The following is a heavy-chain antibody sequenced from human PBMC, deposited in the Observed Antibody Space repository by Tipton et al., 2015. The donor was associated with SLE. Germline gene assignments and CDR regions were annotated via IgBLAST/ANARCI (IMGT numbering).Heavy chain of an antibody. V-gene: IGHV4-61*01. CDR2: ISYSGST. J-gene: IGHJ4*02. CDR1: GGSVSSGSYY. CDR3: ARDLDGYNYGDY. D-gene: IGHD5-24*01. Sequence: TLSLTCTVSGGSVSSGSYYWSWIRQPPGKGLEWIGYISYSGSTNYNPSLKSRVTISVDTSKNQFSLKLSSVTAADTAVYYCARDLDGYNYGDYWGQGILVTVSS.